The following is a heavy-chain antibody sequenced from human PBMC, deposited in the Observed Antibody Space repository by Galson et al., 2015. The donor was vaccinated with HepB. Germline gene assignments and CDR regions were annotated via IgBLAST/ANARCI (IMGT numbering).Heavy chain of an antibody. D-gene: IGHD3-10*01. CDR1: TFSVSTNY. CDR2: IYSDGST. CDR3: ARAWGSRGDVRQLNL. J-gene: IGHJ4*02. Sequence: SLRLSCAASTFSVSTNYMNWVRRTPGQGLEWVSIIYSDGSTYYADSVKGRFTISRDNSKNTLYLQMNSLRAEDTAVYYCARAWGSRGDVRQLNLWGQGTQVTVSS. V-gene: IGHV3-53*01.